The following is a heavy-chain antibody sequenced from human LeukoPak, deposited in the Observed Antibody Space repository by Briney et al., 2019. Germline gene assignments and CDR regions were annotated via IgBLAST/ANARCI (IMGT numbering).Heavy chain of an antibody. V-gene: IGHV4-34*01. J-gene: IGHJ5*02. CDR2: INHSGST. D-gene: IGHD3-10*01. Sequence: SETLSLTCAVYGGSFSGYYWSWIRQPPGKGLEWIGEINHSGSTNYNPSLKSRATISVDTSKNQFSLKLSSVTAADTAVYYCARVRWFGDRWFDPWGQGTLVTVSS. CDR1: GGSFSGYY. CDR3: ARVRWFGDRWFDP.